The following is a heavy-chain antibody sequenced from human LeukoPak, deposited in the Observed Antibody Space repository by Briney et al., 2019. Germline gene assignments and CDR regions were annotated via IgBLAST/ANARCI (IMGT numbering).Heavy chain of an antibody. V-gene: IGHV3-23*01. D-gene: IGHD2-2*01. CDR3: AKDLVGVPADAFDV. CDR2: IGGSGGDT. CDR1: GFSFSNYA. Sequence: SGGSLRLSCAASGFSFSNYAMSWVRQAPGKGLEWVSGIGGSGGDTCYAASVKGRFTISRDNSKNTLDLQMNSLRAEDTAVYYCAKDLVGVPADAFDVWGQGTMVTVSS. J-gene: IGHJ3*01.